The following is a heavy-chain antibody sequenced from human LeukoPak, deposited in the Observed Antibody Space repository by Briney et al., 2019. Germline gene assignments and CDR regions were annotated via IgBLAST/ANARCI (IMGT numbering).Heavy chain of an antibody. V-gene: IGHV3-23*01. J-gene: IGHJ5*02. CDR1: GFTFSSYA. CDR3: ARRVGVAVAGSRGYNWFDP. D-gene: IGHD6-19*01. CDR2: VNGSGDTT. Sequence: GGSLRLSCAASGFTFSSYAMSWVRQAPGKGLEWVSSVNGSGDTTYYADSVKGRFTISRDNSKNTLYLQMNSLRAEDTAMYYCARRVGVAVAGSRGYNWFDPWGQGTLVTVSS.